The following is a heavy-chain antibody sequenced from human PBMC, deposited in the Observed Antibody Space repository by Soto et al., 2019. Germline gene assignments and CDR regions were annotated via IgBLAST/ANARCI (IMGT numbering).Heavy chain of an antibody. D-gene: IGHD6-19*01. Sequence: ESGPTLVNPPQTLTLTCTFSGFSLSTSGVGVGWIRQPPGKALEWLALIYWNDDKRYSPSLKSRLTITKDTSKNQVVLTMTNMEPVVSSSYCCAHRRGGSGWGYWGQGTLVTVSS. CDR2: IYWNDDK. CDR3: AHRRGGSGWGY. CDR1: GFSLSTSGVG. J-gene: IGHJ4*02. V-gene: IGHV2-5*01.